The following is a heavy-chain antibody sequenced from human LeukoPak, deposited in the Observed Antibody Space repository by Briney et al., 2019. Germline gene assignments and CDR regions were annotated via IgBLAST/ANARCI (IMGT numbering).Heavy chain of an antibody. D-gene: IGHD3-10*01. CDR2: INPNSGGT. CDR1: GYTFTSYG. J-gene: IGHJ5*02. V-gene: IGHV1-2*02. CDR3: ARDAMVRGVKGGWFDP. Sequence: ASVKVSCKASGYTFTSYGISWVRQAPGQGLEWMGWINPNSGGTNYAQKFQGRVTMTRDTSISTAYMELSRLRSDDTAVYYCARDAMVRGVKGGWFDPWGQGTLVTVSS.